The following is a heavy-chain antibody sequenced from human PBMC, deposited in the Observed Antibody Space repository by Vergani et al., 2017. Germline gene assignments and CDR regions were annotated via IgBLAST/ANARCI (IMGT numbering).Heavy chain of an antibody. D-gene: IGHD6-19*01. CDR2: ISTYTSNA. CDR1: GYTFTTYG. CDR3: ARDCEDNSGCSLY. Sequence: QVQLVQSGAEVKKPGASVKVSCKASGYTFTTYGLSWVRQAPGQGLEWMGWISTYTSNANYAQKFQGRVTMTTDTSTSTAYMELRSLRSDDTAVYYCARDCEDNSGCSLYWGQGTLVTVSS. V-gene: IGHV1-18*01. J-gene: IGHJ4*02.